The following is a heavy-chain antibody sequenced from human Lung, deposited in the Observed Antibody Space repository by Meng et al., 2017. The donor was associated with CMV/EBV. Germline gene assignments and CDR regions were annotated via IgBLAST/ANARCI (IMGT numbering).Heavy chain of an antibody. CDR1: GGSMSSTHW. CDR2: IYHSGST. Sequence: QLQWAGPGLGKPSGTLSLTCACSGGSMSSTHWWSWVRQPPGKGLEWIGEIYHSGSTNYNPSLKSRVSISVDKSKNQFSLKLSSVTAADTAVYYCARADKVRFDYWGQGTLVTVSS. J-gene: IGHJ4*02. CDR3: ARADKVRFDY. V-gene: IGHV4-4*02.